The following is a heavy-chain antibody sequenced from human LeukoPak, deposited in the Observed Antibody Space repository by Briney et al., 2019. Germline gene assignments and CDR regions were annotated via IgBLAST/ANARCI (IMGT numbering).Heavy chain of an antibody. CDR1: GTSINNYY. J-gene: IGHJ3*02. Sequence: SETLSLTCTVSGTSINNYYWSWFRQPAGKGLEWFGRIYFSGSTNYNPSLKSRITMSLDTSKNQFSLNLRFVTAADTAVYFCAREMAVAGPYTFDIWGQGTEVTVSS. D-gene: IGHD2-2*02. CDR3: AREMAVAGPYTFDI. V-gene: IGHV4-4*07. CDR2: IYFSGST.